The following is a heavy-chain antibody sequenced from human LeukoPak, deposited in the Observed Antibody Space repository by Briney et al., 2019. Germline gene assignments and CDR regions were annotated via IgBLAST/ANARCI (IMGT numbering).Heavy chain of an antibody. D-gene: IGHD1-26*01. J-gene: IGHJ4*02. Sequence: GGSLRLSCAVSGFTVSSSYMSWVRQAPEGKGLEWVSVIYSDGSTYYADSVKGRFTISRDNSKNMLYLQMNSLRAEDTALYYCTREAGATAYWGQGTLVTVSS. CDR2: IYSDGST. V-gene: IGHV3-66*01. CDR1: GFTVSSSY. CDR3: TREAGATAY.